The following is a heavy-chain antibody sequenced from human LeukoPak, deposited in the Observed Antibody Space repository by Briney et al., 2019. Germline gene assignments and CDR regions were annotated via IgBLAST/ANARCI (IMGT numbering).Heavy chain of an antibody. J-gene: IGHJ4*02. CDR1: GFTFSSHG. CDR2: IRNDGSDK. Sequence: GGSLRLSCAASGFTFSSHGMHWVRQAPGKGLEWVAFIRNDGSDKYYADSVKGRFTISRDNSKNTLYLQMNSLRAEDTAVYYCAKEPHDFWSGYYAYFDYWGQGTLVTVSS. CDR3: AKEPHDFWSGYYAYFDY. V-gene: IGHV3-30*02. D-gene: IGHD3-3*01.